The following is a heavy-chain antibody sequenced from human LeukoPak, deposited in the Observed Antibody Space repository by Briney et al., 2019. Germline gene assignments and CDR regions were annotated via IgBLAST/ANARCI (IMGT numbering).Heavy chain of an antibody. D-gene: IGHD4-11*01. CDR2: ISGSGGST. Sequence: GGSLRLSCAASGFTFSSYSMNWVRQAPGKGLEWVSSISGSGGSTYYADSVKGQFTISRDNSKNTLYLQMNSLRAEDTAVYYCAKEHDYSNYYYFDFWGQGTLVTVSS. CDR1: GFTFSSYS. CDR3: AKEHDYSNYYYFDF. J-gene: IGHJ4*02. V-gene: IGHV3-23*01.